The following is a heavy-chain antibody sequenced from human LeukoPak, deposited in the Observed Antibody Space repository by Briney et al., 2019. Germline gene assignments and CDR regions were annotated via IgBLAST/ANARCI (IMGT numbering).Heavy chain of an antibody. CDR1: GHTFTSYG. Sequence: SVKVSCKASGHTFTSYGISWVRQAPGQGLEWMGWISAYNGNTNYAQKLQGRVTMTTDTSTSTAYMELRSLRSDDTAVYYCAREDAGYSSSWYPSGFNYWGQGTLVTVSS. D-gene: IGHD6-13*01. CDR3: AREDAGYSSSWYPSGFNY. V-gene: IGHV1-18*01. CDR2: ISAYNGNT. J-gene: IGHJ4*02.